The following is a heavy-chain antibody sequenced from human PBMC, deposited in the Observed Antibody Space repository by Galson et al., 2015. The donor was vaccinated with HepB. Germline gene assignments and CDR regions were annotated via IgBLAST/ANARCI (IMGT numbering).Heavy chain of an antibody. D-gene: IGHD3-3*01. CDR1: GYNFKSYG. V-gene: IGHV1-18*01. CDR3: ARTGLRFLEWLFPFDY. CDR2: ISVYNGDT. Sequence: SVKVSCKASGYNFKSYGISWVRQAPGQGLEWMGWISVYNGDTDYAQKFQGRVTMTTDTFETTAYMELRSLRSDDTAVYYCARTGLRFLEWLFPFDYWGQGTLVTVSS. J-gene: IGHJ4*02.